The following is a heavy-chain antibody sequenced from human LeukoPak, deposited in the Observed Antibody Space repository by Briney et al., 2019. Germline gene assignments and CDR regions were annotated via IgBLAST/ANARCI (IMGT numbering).Heavy chain of an antibody. CDR3: ARDGGDYYDSSGYYYFDY. D-gene: IGHD3-22*01. CDR1: GFTFSNYA. Sequence: GGSLRLSCAASGFTFSNYAMTWVRQAPGKGLEWVSSISSSSSYIYYADSVKGRFTISRDNAKNSLYLQMNSLRAEDTAVYYCARDGGDYYDSSGYYYFDYWGQGTLVTVSS. J-gene: IGHJ4*02. CDR2: ISSSSSYI. V-gene: IGHV3-21*01.